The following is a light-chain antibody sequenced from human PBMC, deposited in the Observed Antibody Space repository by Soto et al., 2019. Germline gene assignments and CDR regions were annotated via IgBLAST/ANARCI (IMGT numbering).Light chain of an antibody. CDR1: SSNIEVNY. J-gene: IGLJ2*01. CDR3: PVWDDSLRGRL. Sequence: QAVVTQPPSASGTPGQRVTLTCSGSSSNIEVNYVYWYQQVPGTAPRLLIYRDHQRPSGVPDRFSGSTSGASASLTISALRYEDEGEYYCPVWDDSLRGRLFGGGTKVTVL. CDR2: RDH. V-gene: IGLV1-47*01.